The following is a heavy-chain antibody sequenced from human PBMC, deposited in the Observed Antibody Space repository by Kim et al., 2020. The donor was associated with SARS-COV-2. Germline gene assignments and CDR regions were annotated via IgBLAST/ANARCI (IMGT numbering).Heavy chain of an antibody. D-gene: IGHD2-15*01. V-gene: IGHV3-33*01. CDR3: ALSGGYCSGGSCYSGGWDYGMDV. CDR2: IWYDGSNK. J-gene: IGHJ6*02. Sequence: GGSLRLSCAASGFTFSSYGMHWVRQAPGKGLEWVAVIWYDGSNKYYADSVKGRFTISRDNSKNTLYLQMNSLRAEDTAVYYCALSGGYCSGGSCYSGGWDYGMDVWGQGTTVTVSS. CDR1: GFTFSSYG.